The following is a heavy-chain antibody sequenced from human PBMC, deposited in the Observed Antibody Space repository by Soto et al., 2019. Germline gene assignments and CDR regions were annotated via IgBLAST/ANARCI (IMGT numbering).Heavy chain of an antibody. CDR2: INPNSGGT. Sequence: ASVKVSCKASGYTFTSFYIHWVRQAPGEGLEWVGWINPNSGGTNYARKFQVWVTMTRDTSISTAYMELRRLRSDDTAIYYCARGRPPHYCDGSGYNPPHYYGMDVWGHGTTVTVSS. D-gene: IGHD3-22*01. V-gene: IGHV1-2*04. CDR3: ARGRPPHYCDGSGYNPPHYYGMDV. J-gene: IGHJ6*02. CDR1: GYTFTSFY.